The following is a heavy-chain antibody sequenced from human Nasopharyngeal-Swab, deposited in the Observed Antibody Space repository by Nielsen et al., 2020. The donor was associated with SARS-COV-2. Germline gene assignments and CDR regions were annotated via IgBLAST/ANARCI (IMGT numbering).Heavy chain of an antibody. V-gene: IGHV1-18*01. D-gene: IGHD6-19*01. CDR3: ARKVPSSGWSDYFDY. CDR1: GYTFTSYG. Sequence: ASVKVSCTASGYTFTSYGISWVRQAPGQGLEWMGWISAYNGNTNYAQKLQGRVTMTTDTSTSTAYMELRSLRSDDTAVYYCARKVPSSGWSDYFDYWGQGTLVTVSS. J-gene: IGHJ4*02. CDR2: ISAYNGNT.